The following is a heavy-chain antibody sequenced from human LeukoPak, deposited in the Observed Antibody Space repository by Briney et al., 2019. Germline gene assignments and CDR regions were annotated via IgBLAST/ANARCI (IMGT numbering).Heavy chain of an antibody. V-gene: IGHV1-2*02. CDR2: INPNSGDT. CDR3: ARGAPLNCDGYNCYLFYFDY. Sequence: ASVKVSCKASGYTFTGYYIHWVRQAPGQGLEWMGWINPNSGDTNYAQKFQGRVSMTRDTSISTAYMELSRLRSDDTAVYYCARGAPLNCDGYNCYLFYFDYWGQGSLVTVSS. J-gene: IGHJ4*02. CDR1: GYTFTGYY. D-gene: IGHD2-21*01.